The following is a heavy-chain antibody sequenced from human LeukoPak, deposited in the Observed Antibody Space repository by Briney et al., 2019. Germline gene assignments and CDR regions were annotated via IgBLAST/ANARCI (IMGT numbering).Heavy chain of an antibody. CDR2: IYTSGST. V-gene: IGHV4-4*07. CDR1: GGSISSYY. CDR3: ASGPDYGGNPNLFDP. J-gene: IGHJ5*02. Sequence: SETLSLTCTVSGGSISSYYWSWIRQPAGKGLEWIGRIYTSGSTNYNPSLKSRVTMSVDTSKNQFSLKLSSVTAADTAVYYCASGPDYGGNPNLFDPWGQGTLVTVSS. D-gene: IGHD4-23*01.